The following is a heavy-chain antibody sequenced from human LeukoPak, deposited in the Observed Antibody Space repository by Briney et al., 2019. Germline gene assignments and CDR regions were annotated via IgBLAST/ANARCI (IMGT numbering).Heavy chain of an antibody. J-gene: IGHJ3*02. CDR1: GYTFTSYA. CDR2: INTNTGNT. CDR3: ARGGYCSSTSCYDGHAFDI. V-gene: IGHV7-4-1*02. D-gene: IGHD2-2*01. Sequence: GASVTVSCKASGYTFTSYAMNWVRQAPGQGLEWMGWINTNTGNTTYAQGFKGRFVFSLDTSDSTPYLQISSLKAEDTAVYYCARGGYCSSTSCYDGHAFDIWGQGTMVTVSS.